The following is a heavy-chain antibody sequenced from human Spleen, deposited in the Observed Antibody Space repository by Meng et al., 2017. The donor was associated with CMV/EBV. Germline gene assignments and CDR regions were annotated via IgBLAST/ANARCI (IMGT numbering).Heavy chain of an antibody. CDR1: GSISSSSYY. Sequence: GSISSSSYYWGWIRQPPGKGLEWIGSIYYSGSTYYNPSLKSRVTISVDTSKNQFSLKLSSVTAADTAVYYCARLYSGVVILIPYFDYWGQGTLVTVSS. V-gene: IGHV4-39*01. J-gene: IGHJ4*02. CDR2: IYYSGST. D-gene: IGHD3-3*01. CDR3: ARLYSGVVILIPYFDY.